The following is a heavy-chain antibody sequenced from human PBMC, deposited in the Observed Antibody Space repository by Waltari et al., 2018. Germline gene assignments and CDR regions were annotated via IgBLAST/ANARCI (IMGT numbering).Heavy chain of an antibody. D-gene: IGHD3-10*01. Sequence: VQLVQSGAEVKKPGATVKISCKASGYTFMDYFMHWVQQAPGKGLEWMGRIDPEDGETVYSEKVQGRVTITADTSTDTAYMELSSLTSGDTAVYYCAPLPGGSGQTFDYWGQGTLVTVSS. CDR3: APLPGGSGQTFDY. CDR2: IDPEDGET. J-gene: IGHJ4*02. CDR1: GYTFMDYF. V-gene: IGHV1-69-2*01.